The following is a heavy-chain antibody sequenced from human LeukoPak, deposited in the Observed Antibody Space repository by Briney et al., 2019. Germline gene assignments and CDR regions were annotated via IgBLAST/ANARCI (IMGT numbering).Heavy chain of an antibody. J-gene: IGHJ4*02. CDR2: VDPSGGST. CDR3: ARDNTAAGPFDY. Sequence: ASVKVSCKAPGYTFTSHYMHWERQAPGQGLERMGIVDPSGGSTSRAQKFQGRVTITRDTSTSTVYMELSSLRSEDTAVYYCARDNTAAGPFDYWGQGTLVTVSS. CDR1: GYTFTSHY. V-gene: IGHV1-46*01. D-gene: IGHD6-13*01.